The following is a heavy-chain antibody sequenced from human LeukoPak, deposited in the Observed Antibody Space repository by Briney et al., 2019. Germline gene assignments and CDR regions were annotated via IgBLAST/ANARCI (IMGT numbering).Heavy chain of an antibody. D-gene: IGHD6-13*01. V-gene: IGHV3-9*01. CDR2: ISWNSGSI. J-gene: IGHJ4*02. Sequence: PGGSLRLSCAASGFTFSSYAMTWVRQAPGKGLEWVSGISWNSGSIGYADSVKGRFTISRDNAKNSLYLQMNSLRAEDTALYYCAKDQTLAAAGFDYWGQGTLVTVSS. CDR3: AKDQTLAAAGFDY. CDR1: GFTFSSYA.